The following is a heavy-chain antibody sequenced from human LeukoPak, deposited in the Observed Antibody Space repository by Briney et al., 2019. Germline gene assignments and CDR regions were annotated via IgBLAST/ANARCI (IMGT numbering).Heavy chain of an antibody. CDR1: GCSFTSYW. V-gene: IGHV5-51*01. J-gene: IGHJ4*02. D-gene: IGHD4-17*01. CDR3: ARPTHDYGDVFDY. Sequence: GESLKISCKGSGCSFTSYWIGWVRQMPGKGLEWMGIIYPGDSDTRYSPSFQGQVTISADKSISTAYLQWSSLKASDTAMYYCARPTHDYGDVFDYWGQGTLVTVSS. CDR2: IYPGDSDT.